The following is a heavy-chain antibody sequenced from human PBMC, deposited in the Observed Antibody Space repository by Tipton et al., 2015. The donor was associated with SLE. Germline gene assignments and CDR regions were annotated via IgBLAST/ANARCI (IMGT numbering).Heavy chain of an antibody. J-gene: IGHJ4*02. V-gene: IGHV4-39*07. CDR1: GGSISSSSYY. D-gene: IGHD3-22*01. CDR3: ARVGDGTGYYYSLPRPSFDA. CDR2: IYYSGST. Sequence: LRLSCTVSGGSISSSSYYWGWIRQPPGKGLEWIGSIYYSGSTYYNPSLKSRVTISLDLSNNQFSLRLTSVTAADTAVYYCARVGDGTGYYYSLPRPSFDAWGQGTLVTVSS.